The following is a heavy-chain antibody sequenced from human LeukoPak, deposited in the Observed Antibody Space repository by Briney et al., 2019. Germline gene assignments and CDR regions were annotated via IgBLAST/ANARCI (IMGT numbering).Heavy chain of an antibody. D-gene: IGHD3-10*01. CDR3: ARDGSREWPIGY. J-gene: IGHJ4*02. CDR2: IKYDGSEK. V-gene: IGHV3-7*01. CDR1: GFAFSSKW. Sequence: GGSLRLSCAASGFAFSSKWMSWVRQAPGKGLEWVANIKYDGSEKYYVDSVKGRFTISRDNAKNSLYLQMNSLRAEDTAVYYCARDGSREWPIGYWGQGTLVTVSS.